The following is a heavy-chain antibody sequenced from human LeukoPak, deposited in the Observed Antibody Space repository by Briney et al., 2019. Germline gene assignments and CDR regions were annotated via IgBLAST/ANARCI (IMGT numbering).Heavy chain of an antibody. CDR3: ATTSPYRVDH. CDR2: ICHSGIT. CDR1: GVSISNNIW. V-gene: IGHV4-4*02. D-gene: IGHD2-2*01. J-gene: IGHJ4*02. Sequence: SGTLSLTCAVSGVSISNNIWGSWVRAPPGERLEWIGEICHSGITNYNPSLMSRVTISVDKSKNQFSLELTSVTAADTAVYYCATTSPYRVDHWGQGTLVTVSS.